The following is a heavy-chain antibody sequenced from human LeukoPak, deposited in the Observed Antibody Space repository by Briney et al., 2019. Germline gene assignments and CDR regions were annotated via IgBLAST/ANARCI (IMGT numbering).Heavy chain of an antibody. Sequence: GGSLRLSCAASGFTFSSYAMSWVRQALGKGLEWVSAISGSGGSTYYADSVKGRFTISRDNSKNTLYLQMNSLKTEDTAVYYCTTAPPGYSGYVGVDYWGQGTLVTVSS. V-gene: IGHV3-23*01. CDR1: GFTFSSYA. CDR3: TTAPPGYSGYVGVDY. J-gene: IGHJ4*02. D-gene: IGHD5-12*01. CDR2: ISGSGGST.